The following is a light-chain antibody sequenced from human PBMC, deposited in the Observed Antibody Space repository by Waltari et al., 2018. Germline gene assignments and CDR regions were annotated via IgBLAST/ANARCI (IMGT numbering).Light chain of an antibody. J-gene: IGLJ3*02. CDR3: AAWDDSLSGRV. CDR2: RNK. Sequence: QSVLTQPPSASGTPGQRVTISCSGSSSNIGSNYVYWYQQLPGTAPKLLIYRNKQRPSGVPDRFSGSKSGTSASLAISGLWSEDEADYYCAAWDDSLSGRVFGGGTKLTVL. CDR1: SSNIGSNY. V-gene: IGLV1-47*03.